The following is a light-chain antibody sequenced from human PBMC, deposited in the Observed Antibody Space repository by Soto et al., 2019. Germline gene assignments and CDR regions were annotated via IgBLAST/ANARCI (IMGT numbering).Light chain of an antibody. CDR2: AST. J-gene: IGLJ2*01. CDR3: QSYDRNLIGSVI. CDR1: SSNIGADYD. V-gene: IGLV1-40*01. Sequence: QPALTQPPSMSGAPGQRVVIPCTGSSSNIGADYDVFWYQQLPGTAPKLLIYASTNRPSDVPDRFSGYKSGTSASLAITGLQPEDGADYYCQSYDRNLIGSVIFGGGTKLTVL.